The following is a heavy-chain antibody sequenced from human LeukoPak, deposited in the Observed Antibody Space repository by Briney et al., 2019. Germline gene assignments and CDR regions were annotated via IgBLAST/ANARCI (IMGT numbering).Heavy chain of an antibody. CDR3: ARGLSGSYYNPFDY. CDR1: SYTVTHYG. V-gene: IGHV1-18*04. J-gene: IGHJ4*02. Sequence: ASVKVSCKASSYTVTHYGMSWVRQAPGQGLEWMGWISGYNGDTNYAQKFQDRVTMTTDTSTSTAYMELRSLRSDDTAVYYCARGLSGSYYNPFDYWGQGSLVTVSS. D-gene: IGHD3-10*01. CDR2: ISGYNGDT.